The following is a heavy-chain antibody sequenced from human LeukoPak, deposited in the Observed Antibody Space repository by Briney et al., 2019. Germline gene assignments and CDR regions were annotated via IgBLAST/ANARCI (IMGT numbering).Heavy chain of an antibody. CDR2: ISGSGGNT. Sequence: GGSLRLSCAASGFTFSNHPMSWVRQAPGKGLEWVSLISGSGGNTYYVDSVKGRFTISRDNSKNTLYLQLNSLRADDTAVYYCARERVTTTFFDYWGQGTLVTVSS. J-gene: IGHJ4*02. CDR3: ARERVTTTFFDY. CDR1: GFTFSNHP. V-gene: IGHV3-23*01. D-gene: IGHD4-17*01.